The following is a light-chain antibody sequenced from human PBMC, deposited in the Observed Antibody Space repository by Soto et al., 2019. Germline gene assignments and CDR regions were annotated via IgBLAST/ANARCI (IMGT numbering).Light chain of an antibody. CDR3: QQYGSSPT. CDR1: QSVSSSY. CDR2: DAS. V-gene: IGKV3-20*01. Sequence: EIVLTQSPGTLSLSPGERATLSCRASQSVSSSYLAWYQQKPGQAPRLLIYDASSRATGIPDRFSGSGSGTDFTLTISRLEPEDFAVYYCQQYGSSPTFGQGTRLEMK. J-gene: IGKJ5*01.